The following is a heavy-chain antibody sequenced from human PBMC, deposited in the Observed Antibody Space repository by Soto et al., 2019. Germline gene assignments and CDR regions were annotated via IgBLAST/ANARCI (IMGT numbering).Heavy chain of an antibody. V-gene: IGHV4-34*01. CDR1: GGSFSGYY. CDR2: INHSGST. J-gene: IGHJ3*02. CDR3: ARARSGDLAAAGSFDI. Sequence: TLSLTCAVYGGSFSGYYWSWIRQPPGKGLEWIGEINHSGSTNYNPSLKSRVTISVDTSKNQFSLKLSSVTAADTAVYYCARARSGDLAAAGSFDISGEGTTGTVS. D-gene: IGHD6-13*01.